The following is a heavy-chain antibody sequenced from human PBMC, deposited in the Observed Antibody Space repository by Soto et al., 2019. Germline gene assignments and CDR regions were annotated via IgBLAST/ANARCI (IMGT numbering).Heavy chain of an antibody. CDR3: ARDALFYESGTYYHYAFDV. D-gene: IGHD3-16*01. CDR1: GGSMGSGDYF. Sequence: QMQLQESGPGLVKASQTLSLTCHVSGGSMGSGDYFWGWIRQSPGKGLEWLGHISYGGDTSYKPSLTSRVPMSVHTSNNAFSLELSSVTAEDTAVYSCARDALFYESGTYYHYAFDVWGRGTTFTVS. J-gene: IGHJ3*01. V-gene: IGHV4-30-4*08. CDR2: ISYGGDT.